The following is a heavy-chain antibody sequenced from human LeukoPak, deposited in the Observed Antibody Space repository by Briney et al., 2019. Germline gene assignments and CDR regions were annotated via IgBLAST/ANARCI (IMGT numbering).Heavy chain of an antibody. CDR1: GFTFSSYG. D-gene: IGHD3-22*01. Sequence: GGSLRLSCAASGFTFSSYGMSWVRQAPGKGREWVSAISGSGGSTYYADSVKGRFTISRDNSKNTLYLQMNSLRAEDTALYYCVRDRDYYAIDYWGQGTLVTVSS. J-gene: IGHJ4*02. V-gene: IGHV3-23*01. CDR3: VRDRDYYAIDY. CDR2: ISGSGGST.